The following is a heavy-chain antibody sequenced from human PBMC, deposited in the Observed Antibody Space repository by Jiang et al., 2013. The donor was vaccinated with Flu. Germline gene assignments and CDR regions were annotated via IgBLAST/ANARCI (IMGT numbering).Heavy chain of an antibody. CDR2: FDPEDGET. Sequence: AEVKKDRGASVKVSCKVSGYTLTELSMHWVRQAPGKGLEWMGGFDPEDGETIYAQKFQGRVTMTEDTSTDTAYMELSSLRSEDTAVYYCATPLPGSRDGYNYAFDTWAKGQWSPSLQ. CDR1: GYTLTELS. CDR3: ATPLPGSRDGYNYAFDT. D-gene: IGHD5-24*01. V-gene: IGHV1-24*01. J-gene: IGHJ3*02.